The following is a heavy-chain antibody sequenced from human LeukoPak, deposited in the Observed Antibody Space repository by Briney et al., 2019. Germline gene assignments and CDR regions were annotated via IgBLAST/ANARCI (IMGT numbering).Heavy chain of an antibody. D-gene: IGHD4-23*01. J-gene: IGHJ5*02. CDR3: ARHENSGWFDP. CDR1: GGSFSGYY. V-gene: IGHV4-34*01. CDR2: INHSGST. Sequence: SETLSLTCAVYGGSFSGYYWSWIRQPPGKGLEWIGEINHSGSTNYNPSLKSRVTISVDTSKNQFSLKLSSVTAADTAVYYCARHENSGWFDPWGQGTLVTVSS.